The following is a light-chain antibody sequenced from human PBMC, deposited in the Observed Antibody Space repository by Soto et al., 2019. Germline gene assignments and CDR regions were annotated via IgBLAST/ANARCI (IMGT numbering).Light chain of an antibody. V-gene: IGLV2-14*01. CDR2: NVS. Sequence: QSVLTHPASVSGSPGQSITLSCTGTSSDVGAYNYVSWDQQHPGKAPKLIIYNVSNRPSRVSNRFSGSKSANTASLTIFGLQAEDEAEYYCSSFTDRTTGLFGGGTKLT. CDR1: SSDVGAYNY. CDR3: SSFTDRTTGL. J-gene: IGLJ2*01.